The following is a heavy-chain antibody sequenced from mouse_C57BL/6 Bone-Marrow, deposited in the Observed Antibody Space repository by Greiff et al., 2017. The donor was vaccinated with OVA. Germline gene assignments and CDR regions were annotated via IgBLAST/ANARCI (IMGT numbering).Heavy chain of an antibody. CDR2: IDPANGNT. CDR1: GFNITNTY. J-gene: IGHJ3*01. V-gene: IGHV14-3*01. D-gene: IGHD2-5*01. Sequence: VQLQQSVAELVRPGASVKLSCTASGFNITNTYMHWVKQRPEQGLEWIGRIDPANGNTKYAQKFQGKAPLTADTSSNTAYLQLSSLTSEDTAIDDGATPWSKGSWYADWGQWTRVTVSA. CDR3: ATPWSKGSWYAD.